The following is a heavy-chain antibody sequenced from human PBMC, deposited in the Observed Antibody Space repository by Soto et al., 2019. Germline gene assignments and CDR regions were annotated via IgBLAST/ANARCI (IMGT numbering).Heavy chain of an antibody. D-gene: IGHD3-9*01. CDR2: IYYSGST. CDR3: ARVPRAHYDILTGYPNYFDY. V-gene: IGHV4-59*01. CDR1: GGSIRSYY. J-gene: IGHJ4*02. Sequence: QVQLQESGPGLVKPSETLSLTCSVSGGSIRSYYWSWIRQPPGKGLEWIGYIYYSGSTNYNPSLKSRVTLSLYTSKNQFSLKLSSVTAADTAVYFCARVPRAHYDILTGYPNYFDYWGQGTLVTVSS.